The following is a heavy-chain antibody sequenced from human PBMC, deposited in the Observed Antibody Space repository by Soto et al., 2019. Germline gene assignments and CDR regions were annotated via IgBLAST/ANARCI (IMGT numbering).Heavy chain of an antibody. V-gene: IGHV3-30*18. J-gene: IGHJ4*02. Sequence: QVHLVESGGGVVQPGRSLRLSCTASGFTFSSYGMSWVRQAPGKGLEWMTIISYDGSLKYYADSVNGRYTVSRDNSKNTLYLQMNSLRADDTAVDYCAKEIKPVSSPWDFDYWGQGTLVTVSS. CDR3: AKEIKPVSSPWDFDY. D-gene: IGHD1-26*01. CDR2: ISYDGSLK. CDR1: GFTFSSYG.